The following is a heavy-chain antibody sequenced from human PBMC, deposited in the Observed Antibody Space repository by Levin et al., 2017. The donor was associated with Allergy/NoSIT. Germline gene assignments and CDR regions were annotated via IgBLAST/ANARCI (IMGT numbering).Heavy chain of an antibody. CDR3: ARGGYCTNGVCYSGRRAPFSYYYYYGMDG. Sequence: ASVKVSCKASGYTFTSYGISWVRQAPGQGLEWMGWISAYNGNTNYAQKLQGRVTMTTDTSTSTAYMELRSLRSDDTAVYYCARGGYCTNGVCYSGRRAPFSYYYYYGMDGWGQGTTVTVSS. D-gene: IGHD2-8*01. J-gene: IGHJ6*02. CDR1: GYTFTSYG. CDR2: ISAYNGNT. V-gene: IGHV1-18*01.